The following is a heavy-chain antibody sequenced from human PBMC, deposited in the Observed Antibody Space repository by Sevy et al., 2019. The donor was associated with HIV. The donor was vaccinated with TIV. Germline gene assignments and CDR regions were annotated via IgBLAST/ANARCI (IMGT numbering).Heavy chain of an antibody. Sequence: SETPSLTCTVSGDSISGYYWSWIRQPPGKGLEWIGYIYYSGRTDYNPSLKSRVIISQDTSKNQFSLKLTSVTAADTAVYFCARVNSNYHYAMDVWGQGTTVTVSS. CDR3: ARVNSNYHYAMDV. CDR2: IYYSGRT. V-gene: IGHV4-59*01. J-gene: IGHJ6*02. D-gene: IGHD4-4*01. CDR1: GDSISGYY.